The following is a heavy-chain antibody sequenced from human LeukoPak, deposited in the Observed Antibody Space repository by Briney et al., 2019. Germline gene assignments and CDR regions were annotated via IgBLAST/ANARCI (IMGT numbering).Heavy chain of an antibody. CDR3: ASCRRDGYFFDY. V-gene: IGHV3-48*03. CDR2: ISSSGSTI. Sequence: GGSLRLSCAASGFTFSSYEMNWVRQAPGKGLEWVSYISSSGSTIYYADSVKGRFTISRDNAKNSLYLQMNSLRAEDTAVYYCASCRRDGYFFDYWGQGTLVTVSS. D-gene: IGHD5-24*01. CDR1: GFTFSSYE. J-gene: IGHJ4*02.